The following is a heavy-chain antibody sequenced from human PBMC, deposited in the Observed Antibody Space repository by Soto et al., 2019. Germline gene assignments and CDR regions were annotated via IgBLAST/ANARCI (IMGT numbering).Heavy chain of an antibody. J-gene: IGHJ4*02. CDR2: IYYSGST. CDR1: GGSISSYY. CDR3: ARLLRGYYFDY. V-gene: IGHV4-59*01. D-gene: IGHD3-22*01. Sequence: QVQLQESGPGLVKPSETLSLTCTVSGGSISSYYWSWIRQPPGKGLEWIGYIYYSGSTNYNPSLKSRVTISVDTSKNQFSLKLSSVTAADTAVYYCARLLRGYYFDYWGQGTLVTVSS.